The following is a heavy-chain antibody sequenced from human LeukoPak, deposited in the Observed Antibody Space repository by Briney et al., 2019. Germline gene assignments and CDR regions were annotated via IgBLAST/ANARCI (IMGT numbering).Heavy chain of an antibody. CDR1: GFTFSSYA. Sequence: GGSLRLSCAASGFTFSSYAMSWVRQAPGKGLEWVSAISDSGGSTYYADSVKGRFTISRDNSKNTLYLQMNSLRAEDTAVYYCAKCRGTRLCWPSDYWGQGTLVTVSS. V-gene: IGHV3-23*01. CDR3: AKCRGTRLCWPSDY. CDR2: ISDSGGST. D-gene: IGHD1-1*01. J-gene: IGHJ4*02.